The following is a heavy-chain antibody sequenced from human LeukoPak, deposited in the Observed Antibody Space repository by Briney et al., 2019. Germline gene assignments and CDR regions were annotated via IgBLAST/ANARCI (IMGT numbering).Heavy chain of an antibody. Sequence: GGSLRLSCVVSGATVNSNYMSWVRQAPGKGLEWVSVIYVGGSTYYADSVKGRFTISRDISKNTLYLQMNSLRAEDTAVYYCARDFSGQWSQGTLVTVSS. CDR2: IYVGGST. V-gene: IGHV3-53*01. J-gene: IGHJ4*02. CDR3: ARDFSGQ. D-gene: IGHD2/OR15-2a*01. CDR1: GATVNSNY.